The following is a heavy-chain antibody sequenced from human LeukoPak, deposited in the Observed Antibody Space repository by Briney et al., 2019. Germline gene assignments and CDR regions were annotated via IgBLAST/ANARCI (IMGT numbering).Heavy chain of an antibody. CDR2: INSDGSST. D-gene: IGHD2-15*01. CDR1: AFTFSSYW. J-gene: IGHJ2*01. V-gene: IGHV3-74*01. CDR3: ARGSGCSGGSCYSYWYFDL. Sequence: PGGSLRLSCAASAFTFSSYWMHWVRQAPGKGLVWVSRINSDGSSTSYADSVKGRFTISRDNAKNTLYLQMNSLRAEDTAMYYCARGSGCSGGSCYSYWYFDLWGRGTLVTVSS.